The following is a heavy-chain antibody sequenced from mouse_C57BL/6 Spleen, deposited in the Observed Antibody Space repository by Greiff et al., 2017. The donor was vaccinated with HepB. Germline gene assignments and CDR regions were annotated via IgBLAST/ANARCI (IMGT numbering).Heavy chain of an antibody. Sequence: EVQLQQSGPVLVKPGPSVKISCKASGFTFTDYYMHWVKQSHGKSLEWIGLVYPYNGGTSYNQKFKGKATLTVGPSSSTAYMELNSLTSEDSAVYYCARAGDLNYYGSSYAWFAYWGQGTLVTVSA. CDR1: GFTFTDYY. D-gene: IGHD1-1*01. V-gene: IGHV1-36*01. CDR2: VYPYNGGT. J-gene: IGHJ3*01. CDR3: ARAGDLNYYGSSYAWFAY.